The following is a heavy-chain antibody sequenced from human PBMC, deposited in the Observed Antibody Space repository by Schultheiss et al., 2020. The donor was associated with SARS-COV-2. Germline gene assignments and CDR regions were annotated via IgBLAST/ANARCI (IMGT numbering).Heavy chain of an antibody. CDR3: ARPNWGSGVWYFDL. D-gene: IGHD7-27*01. J-gene: IGHJ2*01. V-gene: IGHV3-15*01. Sequence: GGSLRLSCAGSGFIFGNAWMSWVRQAPGKGLEWVGRIKSKTDGGTTDYAAPVKGRFTISRDNSKNTLYLQMNSLRAEDTAVYYCARPNWGSGVWYFDLWGRGTLVTVSS. CDR2: IKSKTDGGTT. CDR1: GFIFGNAW.